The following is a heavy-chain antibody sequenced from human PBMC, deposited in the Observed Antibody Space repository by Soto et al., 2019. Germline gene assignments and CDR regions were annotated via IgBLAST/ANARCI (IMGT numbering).Heavy chain of an antibody. J-gene: IGHJ4*02. V-gene: IGHV1-2*02. CDR2: INPNTGGT. CDR1: GYTFTGNY. CDR3: TREGGSYFRRGFDY. D-gene: IGHD1-26*01. Sequence: GASVKVSCKASGYTFTGNYMHWVRQAPGQGLEWMGWINPNTGGTNYAQKFQGRVTMTRDTSISTAYMELSRLRSDDTAIYYCTREGGSYFRRGFDYWGQGTLVTVSS.